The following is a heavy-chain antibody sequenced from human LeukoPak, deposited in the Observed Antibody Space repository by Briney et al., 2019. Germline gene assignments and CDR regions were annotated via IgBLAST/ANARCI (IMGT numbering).Heavy chain of an antibody. CDR1: GDSISDSY. CDR3: ARVKYSSSWGTFDY. Sequence: SETLSLTCTVYGDSISDSYGSWIRQPAGKGLEWIGRVYSSGSTNYNPSLKSRVTMSVDKSKNQFSLRLSSVTAADTAVYYCARVKYSSSWGTFDYWGQGTLVTVSS. CDR2: VYSSGST. J-gene: IGHJ4*02. V-gene: IGHV4-4*07. D-gene: IGHD6-13*01.